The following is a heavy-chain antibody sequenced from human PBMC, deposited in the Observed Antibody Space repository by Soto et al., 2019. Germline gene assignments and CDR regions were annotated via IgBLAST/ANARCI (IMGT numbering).Heavy chain of an antibody. Sequence: QLVQSGAEVKKPGASVKVSCKASGYTFISYGISWVRQAPGQGLEWMGWISASNGNTNYAQRLQGRVTMTRDTSTRTAYMELRSLRSDDTAVYYCARAVTLPAALWFDPWGQGTLVTVSS. CDR2: ISASNGNT. CDR1: GYTFISYG. CDR3: ARAVTLPAALWFDP. D-gene: IGHD2-2*01. J-gene: IGHJ5*02. V-gene: IGHV1-18*01.